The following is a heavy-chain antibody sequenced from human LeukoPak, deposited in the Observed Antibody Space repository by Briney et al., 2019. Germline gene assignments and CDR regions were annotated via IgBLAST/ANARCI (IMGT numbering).Heavy chain of an antibody. D-gene: IGHD2-2*01. CDR1: GFTFSNAW. CDR3: TTDYYCSSTSCPYYFDY. Sequence: GGSLRLSCAASGFTFSNAWMSWVRQAPGKGLEWVGRIKSKTDGGTTDYAAPVKGRFTISRDDPKNTLYLQMNSLKTEDTAVYYCTTDYYCSSTSCPYYFDYWGQGTLVTVSS. V-gene: IGHV3-15*01. J-gene: IGHJ4*02. CDR2: IKSKTDGGTT.